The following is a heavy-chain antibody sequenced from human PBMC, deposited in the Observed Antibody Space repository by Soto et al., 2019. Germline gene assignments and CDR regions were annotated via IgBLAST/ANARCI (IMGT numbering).Heavy chain of an antibody. CDR1: GGSISSYY. V-gene: IGHV4-59*08. Sequence: SETLSLTCTVSGGSISSYYWSWIRQPPGKGLEWIGYIYYSGSTNYNPSLKSRVTISVDTSKNQFSLKLSSVTAADTAVYYCARHVETGDAFDIWGQGTMVTVSS. J-gene: IGHJ3*02. CDR3: ARHVETGDAFDI. CDR2: IYYSGST.